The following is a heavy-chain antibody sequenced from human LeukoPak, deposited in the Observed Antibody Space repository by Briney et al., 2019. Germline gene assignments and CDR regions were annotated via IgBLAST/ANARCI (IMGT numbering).Heavy chain of an antibody. CDR3: ARGRGASGGYRRFDY. CDR1: GYTFTSYD. CDR2: MNPNSGNT. D-gene: IGHD3-22*01. J-gene: IGHJ4*02. V-gene: IGHV1-8*01. Sequence: ASVKVSCKASGYTFTSYDINWVRQATGQGLEWMGWMNPNSGNTGYAQKFQGRVTMTRNTSISTAYMELSSLGSEDTAVYYCARGRGASGGYRRFDYWGQGTLVTVSS.